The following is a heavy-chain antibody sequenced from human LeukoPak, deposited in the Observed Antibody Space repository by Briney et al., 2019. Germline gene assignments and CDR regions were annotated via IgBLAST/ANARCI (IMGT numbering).Heavy chain of an antibody. CDR2: IIPIFGTA. CDR3: ARALDYGDFSCFDY. Sequence: ASVKVSCKASGGTFSSYAISWVRQAPGQGLEWMGGIIPIFGTANYAQKFQGRVTITADESTSTAYMELSSLRSEDTAVYHCARALDYGDFSCFDYWGQGTLVTVSS. V-gene: IGHV1-69*13. CDR1: GGTFSSYA. J-gene: IGHJ4*02. D-gene: IGHD4-17*01.